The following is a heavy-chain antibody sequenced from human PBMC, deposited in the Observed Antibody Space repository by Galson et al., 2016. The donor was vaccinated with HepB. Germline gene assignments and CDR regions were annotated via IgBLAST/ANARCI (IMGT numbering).Heavy chain of an antibody. Sequence: SLRLSCAASGITFSRYGMHWVRQAPGKGLEWVAVISYDGSKPYYAASLNVRFLLSRDHSPNPLYLQMNSLRPAATAVYSCAKAGAFGTFGYELDYWGQGTLVTVSS. D-gene: IGHD3-22*01. CDR1: GITFSRYG. CDR2: ISYDGSKP. CDR3: AKAGAFGTFGYELDY. V-gene: IGHV3-30*18. J-gene: IGHJ4*02.